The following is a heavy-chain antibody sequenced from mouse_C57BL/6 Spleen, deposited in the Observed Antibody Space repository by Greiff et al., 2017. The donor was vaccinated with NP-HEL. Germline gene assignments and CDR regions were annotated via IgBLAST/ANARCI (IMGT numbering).Heavy chain of an antibody. D-gene: IGHD1-1*01. CDR2: IDPSDSYT. J-gene: IGHJ2*01. Sequence: QVQLQQSGAELVKPRASVKLSCKASGYTFTSYWMQWVKQRPGQGLEWIGEIDPSDSYTNYNQKFKGKATLTVDTSARTAYMQRSSLTSEDSAVYYCARRFTTVLGNYFDYWGQGTTLTVSS. V-gene: IGHV1-50*01. CDR3: ARRFTTVLGNYFDY. CDR1: GYTFTSYW.